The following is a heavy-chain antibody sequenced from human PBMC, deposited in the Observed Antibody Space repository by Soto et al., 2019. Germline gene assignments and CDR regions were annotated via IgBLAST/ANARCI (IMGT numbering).Heavy chain of an antibody. CDR2: ISYDGSNK. CDR3: ARDWAPTRAVAGTNRDYYYYYGMDV. D-gene: IGHD6-19*01. V-gene: IGHV3-30-3*01. CDR1: GFTFSSYA. J-gene: IGHJ6*02. Sequence: GGSLRLSCAASGFTFSSYAMHWVRQAPGKGLEWVAVISYDGSNKYYADSVKGRFTISRDNSKNTLYLQMNSLRAEDTAVYYCARDWAPTRAVAGTNRDYYYYYGMDVWGQGTTVTVSS.